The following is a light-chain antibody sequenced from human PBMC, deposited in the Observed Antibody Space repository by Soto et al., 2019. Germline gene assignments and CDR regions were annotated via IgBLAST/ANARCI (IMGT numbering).Light chain of an antibody. CDR3: QQYNNWHPLT. CDR1: QSVSIN. V-gene: IGKV3D-15*01. J-gene: IGKJ4*01. CDR2: DAS. Sequence: EIVMTQSPGTLSVSPGERATLSCRASQSVSINLAWYQQKPGQAPRLLTYDASTRATGIPARFSGSGSGTEFTLTISSLQSKDFAVYYCQQYNNWHPLTVGGGTKVDIK.